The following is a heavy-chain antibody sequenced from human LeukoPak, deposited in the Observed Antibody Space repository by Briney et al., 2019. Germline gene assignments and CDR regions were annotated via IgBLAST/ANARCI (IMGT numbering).Heavy chain of an antibody. CDR3: AKGLGVRGVADPFDY. J-gene: IGHJ4*02. CDR1: GFTFSDHY. D-gene: IGHD3-10*01. Sequence: GRSLRLSCAASGFTFSDHYMDWVRQAPGKGLEWVGHTRNKANSYTTEYAASVKGRFTISRDDSKNSLYLQMNSLKTEDTAVYYCAKGLGVRGVADPFDYWGQGTLVTVSS. CDR2: TRNKANSYTT. V-gene: IGHV3-72*01.